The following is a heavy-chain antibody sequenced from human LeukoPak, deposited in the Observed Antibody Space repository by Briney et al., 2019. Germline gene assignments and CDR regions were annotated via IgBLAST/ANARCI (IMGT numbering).Heavy chain of an antibody. CDR2: IYYRGST. Sequence: PSETLSLTCAVSGGPLSSYYWTWIREPPGKGLEWIGFIYYRGSTNYNPSLESRVTISIDTSKNRFSLKLSSVTAADTAVYYCARGRGEMATTGGYFDYWGQGTLVTVSS. J-gene: IGHJ4*02. CDR3: ARGRGEMATTGGYFDY. V-gene: IGHV4-59*01. CDR1: GGPLSSYY. D-gene: IGHD5-24*01.